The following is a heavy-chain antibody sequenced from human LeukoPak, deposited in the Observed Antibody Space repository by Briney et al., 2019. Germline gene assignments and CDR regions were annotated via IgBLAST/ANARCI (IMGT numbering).Heavy chain of an antibody. CDR2: IWYDGSNK. J-gene: IGHJ3*02. CDR3: AKDISVDRSPGAFDI. CDR1: GFTFNRFG. D-gene: IGHD3-22*01. V-gene: IGHV3-33*06. Sequence: GGSLRLSCATSGFTFNRFGMHWVRQAPGKGLEWVAVIWYDGSNKDYADSVKGRFTISRDNSKNTLYLQMSGLRAEDTAVYYCAKDISVDRSPGAFDIWGQGTMVTVSS.